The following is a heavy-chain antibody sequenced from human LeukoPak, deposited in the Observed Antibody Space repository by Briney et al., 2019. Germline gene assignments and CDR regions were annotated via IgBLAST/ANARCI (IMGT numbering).Heavy chain of an antibody. Sequence: GASVKVSCKASGYTFTSYGISWVRQAPGQGLEWMGWISAYNGNTNYAQKLQGRVTMTTDTSTSTAYMELRSLRSDDTAVYYCARDPKIVVVPAAIFPLDYWGQGTLVTVSS. V-gene: IGHV1-18*01. D-gene: IGHD2-2*01. CDR1: GYTFTSYG. CDR3: ARDPKIVVVPAAIFPLDY. CDR2: ISAYNGNT. J-gene: IGHJ4*02.